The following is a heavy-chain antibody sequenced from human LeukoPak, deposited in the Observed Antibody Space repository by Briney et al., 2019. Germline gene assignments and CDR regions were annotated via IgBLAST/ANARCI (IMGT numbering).Heavy chain of an antibody. Sequence: GASVKVSCKASGGTFSSYAISWVRQAPGQGLEWMGGIIPIFGTANYAQKFQDRVTITADKSTSTAYMELSSLRSEDTAVYYCATTYYYDRWGRAFDIWGQGTMVTVSS. D-gene: IGHD3-22*01. CDR3: ATTYYYDRWGRAFDI. CDR1: GGTFSSYA. CDR2: IIPIFGTA. V-gene: IGHV1-69*06. J-gene: IGHJ3*02.